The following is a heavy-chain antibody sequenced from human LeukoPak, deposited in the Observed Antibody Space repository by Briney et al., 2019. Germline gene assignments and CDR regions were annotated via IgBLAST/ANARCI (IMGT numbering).Heavy chain of an antibody. CDR1: GYTFSSYG. CDR2: ISPYNGDT. J-gene: IGHJ6*03. Sequence: ASVKVSCKASGYTFSSYGLNWVRQAPGQGLEWMGWISPYNGDTNYTQHLQGRVTLTTDTSTSTAYMELRSLRSDDTAVYYCAKAYCGGDCQLSSYYYMDVWGKGTTVTVSS. D-gene: IGHD2-21*01. V-gene: IGHV1-18*01. CDR3: AKAYCGGDCQLSSYYYMDV.